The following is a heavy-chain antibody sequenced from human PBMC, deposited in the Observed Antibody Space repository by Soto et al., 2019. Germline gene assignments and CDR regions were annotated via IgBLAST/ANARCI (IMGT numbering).Heavy chain of an antibody. V-gene: IGHV1-69*13. D-gene: IGHD3-10*01. J-gene: IGHJ5*02. Sequence: SVKVSCKASGYTFTGYYMHWVRQAPGQGLEWMGWINPIFGTANYAQKFQGRVTITADESTSTAYMELSSLRSEDTAVYYCARDHYYGSGSSTSWFDPWGQGTLVTVSS. CDR3: ARDHYYGSGSSTSWFDP. CDR2: INPIFGTA. CDR1: GYTFTGYY.